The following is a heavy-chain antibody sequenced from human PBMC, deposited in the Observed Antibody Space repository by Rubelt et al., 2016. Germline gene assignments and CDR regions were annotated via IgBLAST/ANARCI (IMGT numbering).Heavy chain of an antibody. CDR2: IWYDGSNK. D-gene: IGHD1-7*01. J-gene: IGHJ5*02. CDR3: ARGGRDWSYQAAIDP. V-gene: IGHV3-33*01. Sequence: GFTFSSYGMHWVRQAPGKGLEWVAVIWYDGSNKYYADSVKGRFTISRDNSKNTLFLQMNSLRAEDTAVYHCARGGRDWSYQAAIDPWGQGLLVTVSS. CDR1: GFTFSSYG.